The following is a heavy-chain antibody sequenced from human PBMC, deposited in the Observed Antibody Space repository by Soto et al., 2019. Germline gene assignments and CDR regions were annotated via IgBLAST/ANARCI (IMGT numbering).Heavy chain of an antibody. CDR1: GFTFSSYA. D-gene: IGHD3-3*01. J-gene: IGHJ4*02. CDR3: ANLEWGRHTGARKARRSDFWSDPFDY. V-gene: IGHV3-23*01. Sequence: GGSLRLSCAASGFTFSSYAMSWVRQAPGKGLEWVSAISGSGGSTYYADSVKGRFTISRDNSKNTLYLQMNSLRAEDTAVYYCANLEWGRHTGARKARRSDFWSDPFDYWGQGTLVTVSS. CDR2: ISGSGGST.